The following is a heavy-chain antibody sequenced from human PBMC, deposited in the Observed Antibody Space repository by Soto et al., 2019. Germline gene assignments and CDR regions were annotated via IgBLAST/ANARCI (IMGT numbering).Heavy chain of an antibody. J-gene: IGHJ4*02. D-gene: IGHD1-26*01. Sequence: QLQLQESGPGLVKPSETLSLTCTVSGGSISSSNYHWGWIRQPPGKGLEWIGSMYYSGSAYYNPSLKSRVPISVNTSKIQFSLKLTSVSAAVTAVYLCVRHVGNSAPGSWGQGSLVTVSP. CDR1: GGSISSSNYH. CDR2: MYYSGSA. CDR3: VRHVGNSAPGS. V-gene: IGHV4-39*01.